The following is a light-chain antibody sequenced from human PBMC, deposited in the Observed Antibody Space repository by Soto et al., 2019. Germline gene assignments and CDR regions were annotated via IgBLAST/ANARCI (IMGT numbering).Light chain of an antibody. V-gene: IGKV3-20*01. CDR2: GAS. CDR1: QSISSSY. Sequence: VLTQSPGTLSLSPGERATISCRASQSISSSYLAWYQHKPGQAPRLLIYGASSRATGIPHRFSGSGSGTDFTLTISRLEPEDCGVYYCQQSGGSPPYTFGQGTRLAIK. CDR3: QQSGGSPPYT. J-gene: IGKJ2*01.